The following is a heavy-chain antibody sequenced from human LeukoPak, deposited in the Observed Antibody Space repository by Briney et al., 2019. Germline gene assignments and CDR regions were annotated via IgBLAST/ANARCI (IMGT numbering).Heavy chain of an antibody. J-gene: IGHJ4*02. CDR2: INPNSGGT. V-gene: IGHV1-2*02. D-gene: IGHD3-10*01. CDR3: ARGYYGSGSYYNVY. Sequence: ASVKVSCKASGYTFTGYYMHWVRQAPGQGLEWMGWINPNSGGTNYAQKFQGRVTMTRDTSISTAYMELSSLRSEDTAVYYCARGYYGSGSYYNVYWGQGTLVTVSS. CDR1: GYTFTGYY.